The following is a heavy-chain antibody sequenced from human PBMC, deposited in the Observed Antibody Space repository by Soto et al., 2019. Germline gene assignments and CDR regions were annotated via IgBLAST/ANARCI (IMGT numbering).Heavy chain of an antibody. CDR1: GYTFTSYG. Sequence: GASVKVSCKASGYTFTSYGISWVRQAPGQGLEWMGWISAYNGNTNYAQKLQGRVTMTTDTSTSTAYMELRSLRSDDTAVYYCARDPYQVYSGSYAPMNYWGQGTLVTVSS. V-gene: IGHV1-18*01. D-gene: IGHD1-26*01. CDR2: ISAYNGNT. CDR3: ARDPYQVYSGSYAPMNY. J-gene: IGHJ4*02.